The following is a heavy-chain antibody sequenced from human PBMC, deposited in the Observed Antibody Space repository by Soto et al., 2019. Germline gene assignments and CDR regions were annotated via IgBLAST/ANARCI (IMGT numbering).Heavy chain of an antibody. D-gene: IGHD3-3*01. CDR2: IIPIFGTA. V-gene: IGHV1-69*01. J-gene: IGHJ6*02. CDR1: GGTFSSYA. Sequence: QVQLVQSGAEVKKPGSSVKVSCKASGGTFSSYAISWVRQAPGQGLEWMGGIIPIFGTANYAQKFQGRVTITADESTSTAYMELSSLRSEDTAVYYCARGNYDFWSGYPDYYYGMDVWGQGTMVTVSS. CDR3: ARGNYDFWSGYPDYYYGMDV.